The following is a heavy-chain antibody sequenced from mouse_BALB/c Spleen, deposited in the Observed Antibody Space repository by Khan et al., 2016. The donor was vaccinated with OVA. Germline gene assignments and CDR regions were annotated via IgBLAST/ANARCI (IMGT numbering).Heavy chain of an antibody. CDR3: ARVYGGDFDD. J-gene: IGHJ2*01. Sequence: EVQLVESGPGLVKPSQSLSLTCTVTGYSITTDYAWNWIRQFPGNKLEWMGYISYSGNTKYNPSLKSRISITRDTSKNQFFLQLKSVTTEYTARYYGARVYGGDFDDWGQGTTLTVSS. V-gene: IGHV3-2*02. CDR2: ISYSGNT. CDR1: GYSITTDYA. D-gene: IGHD1-1*01.